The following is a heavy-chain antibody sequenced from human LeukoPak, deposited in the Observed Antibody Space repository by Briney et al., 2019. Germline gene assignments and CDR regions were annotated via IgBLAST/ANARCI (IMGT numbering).Heavy chain of an antibody. CDR2: FDLQDGET. D-gene: IGHD3-3*01. CDR1: GYTGIELS. J-gene: IGHJ3*02. V-gene: IGHV1-24*01. CDR3: APHTICGVVTYASHI. Sequence: ASVKVSCKLSGYTGIELSMQWVRQAPGKGLEWMGGFDLQDGETKYAQKLQGGVTMTEDTYTDTAYMELRSLTSEDTAVYYCAPHTICGVVTYASHIWGRGTLVTVSS.